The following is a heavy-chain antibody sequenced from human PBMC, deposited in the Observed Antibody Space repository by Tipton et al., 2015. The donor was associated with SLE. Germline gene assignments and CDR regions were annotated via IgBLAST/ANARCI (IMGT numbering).Heavy chain of an antibody. Sequence: TLSLTCTVSLYSIGSGFYWDWVRQAPGKGLEWVATMHHNGSTYYNPSLRSRVAVSMDTSRNQFSLRLKSVTAADTAVYYCAIGHFDFWGQGRLVTVSS. V-gene: IGHV4-38-2*02. CDR2: MHHNGST. CDR3: AIGHFDF. CDR1: LYSIGSGFY. D-gene: IGHD3/OR15-3a*01. J-gene: IGHJ5*01.